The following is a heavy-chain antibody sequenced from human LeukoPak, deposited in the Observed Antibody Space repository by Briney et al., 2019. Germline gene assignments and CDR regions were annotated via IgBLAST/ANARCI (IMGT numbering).Heavy chain of an antibody. D-gene: IGHD6-19*01. Sequence: GGSLRLSCVASEFTFSSYAMSWVRQAPEKGLEWVSSISSSGDDTYYTDSVKGRFTISRDNTKNTLYLQMNSLRTEDTAKYYCARVMAVAGTEHFGYWGQGTLVTVSS. CDR1: EFTFSSYA. J-gene: IGHJ4*01. V-gene: IGHV3-23*01. CDR2: ISSSGDDT. CDR3: ARVMAVAGTEHFGY.